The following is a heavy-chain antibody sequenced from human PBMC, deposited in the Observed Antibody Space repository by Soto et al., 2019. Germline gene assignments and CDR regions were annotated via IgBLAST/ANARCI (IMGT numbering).Heavy chain of an antibody. CDR2: ISYDGSNK. CDR3: ARDWGEWHSSSSDYYYYGMDV. J-gene: IGHJ6*02. CDR1: GFTFSSYA. V-gene: IGHV3-30-3*01. D-gene: IGHD6-6*01. Sequence: GGSLRLSCAASGFTFSSYAMHWVRQAPGKGLEWVAVISYDGSNKYYADSVKGRFTISRDNSKNTLYLQMNSLRAEDTAVYYCARDWGEWHSSSSDYYYYGMDVWGQGTTVTVSS.